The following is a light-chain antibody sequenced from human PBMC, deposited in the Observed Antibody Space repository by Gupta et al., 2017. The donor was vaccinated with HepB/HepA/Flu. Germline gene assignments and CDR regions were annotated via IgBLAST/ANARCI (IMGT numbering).Light chain of an antibody. CDR2: GAS. CDR1: QSITNY. J-gene: IGKJ2*01. V-gene: IGKV1-39*01. Sequence: QMTQSPPSLSASVGDRVTITCRASQSITNYLRWYQQKPGKAPKVLIYGASNLQSGVPSRFSGSGSGTDFTLTISKLQPEDFATYYCQQSHSSPRTFGQGTKLEIK. CDR3: QQSHSSPRT.